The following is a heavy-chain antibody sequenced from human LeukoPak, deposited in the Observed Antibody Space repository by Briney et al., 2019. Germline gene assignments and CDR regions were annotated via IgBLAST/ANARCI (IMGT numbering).Heavy chain of an antibody. D-gene: IGHD6-6*01. V-gene: IGHV4-59*01. J-gene: IGHJ6*03. CDR3: ARDPEYSSSSQYYYYMDV. CDR2: IYYTGST. CDR1: GGSISTYY. Sequence: SETLSLTCTVSGGSISTYYWSWIRQPPGKGLEWIGYIYYTGSTSYNPSLKSRVTISVDTSKNQVSLKLTSLTAADTAVYYCARDPEYSSSSQYYYYMDVWGEGTTVSVSS.